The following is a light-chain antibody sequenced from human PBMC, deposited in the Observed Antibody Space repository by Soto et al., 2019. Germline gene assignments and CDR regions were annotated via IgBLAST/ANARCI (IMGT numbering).Light chain of an antibody. CDR1: SSNIGDYKY. CDR2: EVS. J-gene: IGLJ3*02. CDR3: YSHAGV. Sequence: QSALTQPPSASGSPGQSVTIPCTGSSSNIGDYKYVSWYQHHPGKAPKLMIYEVSERPSGVPDRFSGSKSGNTASLTVSGLQADDEADYYCYSHAGVLGGGTKLTVL. V-gene: IGLV2-8*01.